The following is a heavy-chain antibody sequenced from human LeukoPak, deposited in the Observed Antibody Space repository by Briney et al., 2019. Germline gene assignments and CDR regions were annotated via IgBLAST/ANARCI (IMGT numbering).Heavy chain of an antibody. CDR1: GFTFSSYG. D-gene: IGHD6-19*01. J-gene: IGHJ4*02. CDR3: AKVGPQWLVLDY. V-gene: IGHV3-30*18. CDR2: ISYDGTNT. Sequence: GGSLRLSCAASGFTFSSYGLHGVRQAPGKGLEWVAIISYDGTNTYYADSVKGRFTISRDNSKNTLYLQMNSLRAEDTAVYYCAKVGPQWLVLDYWGQGTVVTVSS.